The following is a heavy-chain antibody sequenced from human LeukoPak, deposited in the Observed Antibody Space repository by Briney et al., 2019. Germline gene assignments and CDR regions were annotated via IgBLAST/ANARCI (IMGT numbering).Heavy chain of an antibody. V-gene: IGHV3-23*01. D-gene: IGHD3-9*01. CDR2: ISGSGGST. J-gene: IGHJ4*02. CDR3: AKDESYDILTSPDY. Sequence: TGGSLTLSCAASGFTFSSYAMSWVRQAPGKGREWVSAISGSGGSTYYADSVKGRFTISRHNSKNTLYLQMNSLRAEDTAVYYCAKDESYDILTSPDYWGQGTLVTVSS. CDR1: GFTFSSYA.